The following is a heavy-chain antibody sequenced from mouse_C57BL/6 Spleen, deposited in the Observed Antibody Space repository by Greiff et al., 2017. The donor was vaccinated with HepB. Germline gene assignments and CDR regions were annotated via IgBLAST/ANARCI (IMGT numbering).Heavy chain of an antibody. Sequence: DVMLVESGGGLVQPGGSLSLSCAASGFTFTDYYMSWVRQPPGKALEWLGFIRNKANGYTTEYSAHVKGRFTISRDNSQSILYLQMNALRAEDSATYYCARYRGDYDRVWFDYWGQGTTLTVSS. CDR2: IRNKANGYTT. CDR3: ARYRGDYDRVWFDY. CDR1: GFTFTDYY. V-gene: IGHV7-3*01. D-gene: IGHD2-4*01. J-gene: IGHJ2*01.